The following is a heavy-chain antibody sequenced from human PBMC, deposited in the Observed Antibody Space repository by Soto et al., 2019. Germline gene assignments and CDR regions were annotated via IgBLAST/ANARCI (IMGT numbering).Heavy chain of an antibody. V-gene: IGHV4-39*01. J-gene: IGHJ4*02. Sequence: PSETLSLTCTVSGGSISSSSYYWGWIRQPPGKGLEWIGYIYYTGSTYYNPSLKGRVTMSVDTSNNQFSLKLSSVTAADTAVYYCVSVDHGGLLAYWGQGNMVTVSS. D-gene: IGHD2-15*01. CDR2: IYYTGST. CDR3: VSVDHGGLLAY. CDR1: GGSISSSSYY.